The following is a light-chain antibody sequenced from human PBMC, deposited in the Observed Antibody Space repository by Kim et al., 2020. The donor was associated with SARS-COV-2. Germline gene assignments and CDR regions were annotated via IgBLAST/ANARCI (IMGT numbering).Light chain of an antibody. Sequence: FMLTQPHSVSESLGSPFPLSCTRSSGSIDDNYVQWYQQRPGGVPTTVIYEDDQRPSGVSDRFSGSIDNSSNSASLTISGLKTEDEADYYCQSYNRSNVVFGGGTQLTVL. J-gene: IGLJ2*01. CDR1: SGSIDDNY. CDR2: EDD. CDR3: QSYNRSNVV. V-gene: IGLV6-57*04.